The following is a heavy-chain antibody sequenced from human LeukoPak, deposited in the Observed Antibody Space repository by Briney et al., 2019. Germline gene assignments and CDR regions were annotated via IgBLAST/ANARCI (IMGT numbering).Heavy chain of an antibody. J-gene: IGHJ4*02. CDR3: ARSHYGGADY. CDR2: ISSSSSTI. D-gene: IGHD4-23*01. Sequence: GALKLSFAASGFPFRSYSMNWVRPAPGKGLEWVSYISSSSSTIYYADSVKGRFTISRDNAKNSLYLQMNSLRAEDTAVYYCARSHYGGADYWGQGTLVTVSS. V-gene: IGHV3-48*04. CDR1: GFPFRSYS.